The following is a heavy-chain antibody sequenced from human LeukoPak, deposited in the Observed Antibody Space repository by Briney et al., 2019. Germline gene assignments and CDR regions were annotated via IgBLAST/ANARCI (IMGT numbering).Heavy chain of an antibody. D-gene: IGHD3-22*01. J-gene: IGHJ5*02. CDR3: ARDINGYYYDSHGYYPTDL. CDR1: GYIFTTYY. CDR2: INPTGGST. Sequence: GASVKVSCKASGYIFTTYYMHWVRQAPGQGLEWMGIINPTGGSTSYAQKFQGRVTMTRDMSTSTVYMELSSLRSEDTAVYYCARDINGYYYDSHGYYPTDLWGQGTLVTVSS. V-gene: IGHV1-46*01.